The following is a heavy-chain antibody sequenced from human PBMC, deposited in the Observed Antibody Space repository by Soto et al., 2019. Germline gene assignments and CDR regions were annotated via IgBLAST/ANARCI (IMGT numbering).Heavy chain of an antibody. CDR1: GGSISSYY. D-gene: IGHD6-6*01. Sequence: QVQLQESGPGLVKPSETLSLTCTVSGGSISSYYWNWIRQPPGKGLEWIGYIHDSGSTNYNPSLKSRVTVSVDTSKNQFSLQRTSVTAADTAVYYCAAPPRYWGQGILVTVSS. J-gene: IGHJ4*02. CDR2: IHDSGST. V-gene: IGHV4-59*01. CDR3: AAPPRY.